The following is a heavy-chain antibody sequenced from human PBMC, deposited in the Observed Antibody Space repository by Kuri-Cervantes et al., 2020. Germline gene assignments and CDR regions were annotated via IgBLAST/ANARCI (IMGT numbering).Heavy chain of an antibody. CDR3: ARTEGREGNDFWSGYYRYHHYYYGMDV. CDR2: IYYSGST. Sequence: SETLSLTCTVSGGSISSHYWSWIRQPPGKGLEWIGYIYYSGSTNYNPSLKSRVTISVDTSKNQFSLKLSSVTAADTAVYYCARTEGREGNDFWSGYYRYHHYYYGMDVWGQGTTVTVSS. V-gene: IGHV4-59*11. D-gene: IGHD3-3*01. J-gene: IGHJ6*02. CDR1: GGSISSHY.